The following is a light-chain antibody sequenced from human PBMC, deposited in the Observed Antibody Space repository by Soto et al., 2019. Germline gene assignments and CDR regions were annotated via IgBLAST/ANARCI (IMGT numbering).Light chain of an antibody. CDR1: SSDVGSHNL. J-gene: IGLJ7*01. Sequence: QPVLTQPASVSGSPGQSITISCTGTSSDVGSHNLVSWYQQHPGQAPKLMISAVSKRPLGVSLRFSASKSGNTASRTISGLQAEDEADYYCCSYGGSRAVFGGGTPLTVL. CDR3: CSYGGSRAV. V-gene: IGLV2-23*02. CDR2: AVS.